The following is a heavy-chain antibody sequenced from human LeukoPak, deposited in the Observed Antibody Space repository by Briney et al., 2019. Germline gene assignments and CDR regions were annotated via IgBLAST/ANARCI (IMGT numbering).Heavy chain of an antibody. CDR3: ASDLYGDYFAY. J-gene: IGHJ4*01. Sequence: GGSLRLSCAASGFTFSTYAMSWVRQAPGKGLEWVSAISGSGGSTYYADSVKGRFTISRDNSKNSLYLQMNSLRAEDTAVYYCASDLYGDYFAYWGQEPWSPSPQ. D-gene: IGHD4-17*01. CDR2: ISGSGGST. CDR1: GFTFSTYA. V-gene: IGHV3-23*01.